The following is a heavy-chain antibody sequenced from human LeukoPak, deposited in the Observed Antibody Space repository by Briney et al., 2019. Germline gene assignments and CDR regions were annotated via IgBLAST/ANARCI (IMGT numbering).Heavy chain of an antibody. D-gene: IGHD2-8*01. CDR3: PRDEGMGRMAPPPRDY. Sequence: SENLSLTCTVSGGSISSYYWSWIRQPAGKGLEGSGRIYTSESTNYNPSLKSRVSMSVDTSKNQFSLKLSSVTAADTAVYYCPRDEGMGRMAPPPRDYWGQGTLVTVSS. J-gene: IGHJ4*02. CDR1: GGSISSYY. CDR2: IYTSEST. V-gene: IGHV4-4*07.